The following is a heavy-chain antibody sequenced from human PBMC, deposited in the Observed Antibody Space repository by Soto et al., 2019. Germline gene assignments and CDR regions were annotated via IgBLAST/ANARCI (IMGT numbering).Heavy chain of an antibody. D-gene: IGHD6-19*01. CDR3: ASIAVAEGFDP. CDR2: IHSGGNT. CDR1: GFSISINY. Sequence: EVQLVETGGGLIQPGGSLRLSCAASGFSISINYMSWVRQAPGKGLEWVSIIHSGGNTDYADSVQGRFTVSRDNSKNTVYLQMNSLRAEDTAIYYCASIAVAEGFDPWGQGTLVTVSS. J-gene: IGHJ5*02. V-gene: IGHV3-53*02.